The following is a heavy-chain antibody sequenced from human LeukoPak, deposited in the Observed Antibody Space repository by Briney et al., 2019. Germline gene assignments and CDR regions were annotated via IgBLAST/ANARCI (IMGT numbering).Heavy chain of an antibody. J-gene: IGHJ4*02. V-gene: IGHV3-23*01. CDR3: AKDRPNYYGSNGHYYRRDGDY. D-gene: IGHD3-22*01. CDR2: TSGDGGAT. Sequence: HPGGSLRLSCAASGFTFSSYAMSWVRQSTGKGLEWVSSTSGDGGATYYSNSVKGRSTISRDNSRNTLYLQMNSLRAEDTAVYYCAKDRPNYYGSNGHYYRRDGDYWGQGTLVTVSS. CDR1: GFTFSSYA.